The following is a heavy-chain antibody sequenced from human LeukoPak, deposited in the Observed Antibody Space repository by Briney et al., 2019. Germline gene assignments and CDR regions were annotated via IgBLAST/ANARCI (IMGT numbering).Heavy chain of an antibody. Sequence: SETLSLTCTVSGGSISSYYWSWIRQPPGKGLEWIGYIYYSGSTNYNPSLKSRVTISVDTSKNQFSLKLSSVTAADTAVYYCAREFGGGMDVWGQGALVTVST. D-gene: IGHD1-14*01. CDR1: GGSISSYY. V-gene: IGHV4-59*01. CDR3: AREFGGGMDV. CDR2: IYYSGST. J-gene: IGHJ4*02.